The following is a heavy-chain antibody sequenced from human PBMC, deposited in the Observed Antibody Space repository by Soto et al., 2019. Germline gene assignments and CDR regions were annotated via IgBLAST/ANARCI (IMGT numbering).Heavy chain of an antibody. CDR3: ARVPLGGGNSAEGYYYYGMDV. CDR1: GYTFTSYA. V-gene: IGHV1-3*01. Sequence: QVQLVQSGAEVKKPGASVKVSCKASGYTFTSYAMHWVRQAPGQRLEWMGWINAGNGNTKYSQKFQGRVTITRDTSASTAYMELSSLRSEDTAVYYCARVPLGGGNSAEGYYYYGMDVWGQGTTVTVSS. CDR2: INAGNGNT. J-gene: IGHJ6*02. D-gene: IGHD2-21*02.